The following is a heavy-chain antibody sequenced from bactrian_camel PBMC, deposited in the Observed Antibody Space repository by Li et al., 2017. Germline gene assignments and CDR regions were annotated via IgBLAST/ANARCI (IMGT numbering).Heavy chain of an antibody. CDR3: ATGIWGAELRTYCSGSSR. CDR1: GGAYTLYY. D-gene: IGHD2*01. V-gene: IGHV3S40*01. J-gene: IGHJ4*01. Sequence: DVQLVESGGGSVQPGGSLRLSCSYSGGAYTLYYWAWFRQAPGQEREGVAAIYNPDSSTYFADSVKGRFTISRDDAKSTIYLQMDSLKPDDTAMYHCATGIWGAELRTYCSGSSRWGQGTQVTVS. CDR2: IYNPDSST.